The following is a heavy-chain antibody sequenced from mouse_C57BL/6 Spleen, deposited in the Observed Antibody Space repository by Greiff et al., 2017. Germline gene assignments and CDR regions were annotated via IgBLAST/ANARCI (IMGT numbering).Heavy chain of an antibody. CDR2: IYPSDSET. J-gene: IGHJ4*01. D-gene: IGHD1-1*02. CDR1: GYTFTSYW. Sequence: QVQLQQPGAELVRPGSSVKLSCKASGYTFTSYWMEWVKQRPGQGLEWIGNIYPSDSETHYNQKFKDKATLTVDKSSSTAYMQLSSLTSEDSAVYYCAGGWWYAMDYWGQGTSVTVSS. V-gene: IGHV1-61*01. CDR3: AGGWWYAMDY.